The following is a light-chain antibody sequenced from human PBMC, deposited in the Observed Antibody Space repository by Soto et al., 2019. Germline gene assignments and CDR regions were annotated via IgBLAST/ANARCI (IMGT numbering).Light chain of an antibody. CDR3: QQSFSAPFT. Sequence: DIELTQSPSSLSASVGDTVIITCRASQIINTWLNWYQQKPGKAPKLLIYGASNLQSGVPSRFIGSGSGTEFTLTIISLLPEDFATYYCQQSFSAPFTFGGGTKVDIK. V-gene: IGKV1-39*01. CDR2: GAS. J-gene: IGKJ4*01. CDR1: QIINTW.